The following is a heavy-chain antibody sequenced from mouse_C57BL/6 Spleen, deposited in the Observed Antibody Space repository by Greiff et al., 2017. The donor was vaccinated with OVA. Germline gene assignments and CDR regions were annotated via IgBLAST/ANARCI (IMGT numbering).Heavy chain of an antibody. J-gene: IGHJ2*01. CDR3: ARQDYYGSSYG. Sequence: VQLVESGPELVKPGASVKISCKASGYAFSSSWMNWVKQRPGKGLEWIGRIYPGDGATNYNGKFKGKATLTADKSSSTAYMQLSSLTSEDSAVYFCARQDYYGSSYGWGQGTTLTVSS. V-gene: IGHV1-82*01. D-gene: IGHD1-1*01. CDR2: IYPGDGAT. CDR1: GYAFSSSW.